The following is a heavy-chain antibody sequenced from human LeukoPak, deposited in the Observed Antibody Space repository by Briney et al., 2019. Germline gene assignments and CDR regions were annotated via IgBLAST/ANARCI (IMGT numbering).Heavy chain of an antibody. V-gene: IGHV1-2*02. D-gene: IGHD6-13*01. J-gene: IGHJ6*02. CDR1: GYTFTGYY. Sequence: GASVKVSCKASGYTFTGYYMHWVRQAPGQGLEWMGWINPDSGGTNYAQKFQGRVTMTRDTSISTAYMELSRLRSDDTAVYYCARVRGIAAAGRTYYYGMDVWGQGTTVTVSS. CDR2: INPDSGGT. CDR3: ARVRGIAAAGRTYYYGMDV.